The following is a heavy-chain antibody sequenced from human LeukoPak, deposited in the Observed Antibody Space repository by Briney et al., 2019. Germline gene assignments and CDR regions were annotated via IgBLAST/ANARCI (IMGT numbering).Heavy chain of an antibody. J-gene: IGHJ4*02. V-gene: IGHV3-33*06. CDR2: IWYDGSNK. CDR3: AKGITIFGVVTAVDY. Sequence: GGSLRLSCAASGFTFSSYGMHWVRQAPGKGLEWGAVIWYDGSNKYYADSVKGRFTISRDNSKNTLYLQMNSLRAEDTAVYYCAKGITIFGVVTAVDYWGQGTLVTVSS. D-gene: IGHD3-3*01. CDR1: GFTFSSYG.